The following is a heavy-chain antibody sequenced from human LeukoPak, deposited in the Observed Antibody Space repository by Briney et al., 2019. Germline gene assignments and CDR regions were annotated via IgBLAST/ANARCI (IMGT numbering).Heavy chain of an antibody. D-gene: IGHD3-10*01. CDR3: ARERRRYYYGSGSYKEWVSFDY. Sequence: PSETLSLTCTVSGGSISSGSYYWRWIRQPAGKGLEWIGRIYTSGSTNYNPSLKSRVTISVDTSKNQFSLKLSSVTAADTAVYYCARERRRYYYGSGSYKEWVSFDYWGQGTLVTVSS. CDR2: IYTSGST. CDR1: GGSISSGSYY. J-gene: IGHJ4*02. V-gene: IGHV4-61*02.